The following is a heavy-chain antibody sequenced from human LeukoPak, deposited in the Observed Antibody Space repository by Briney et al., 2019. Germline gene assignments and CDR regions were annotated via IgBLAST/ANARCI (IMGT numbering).Heavy chain of an antibody. Sequence: PGGSLRLSCAASGFTFSSYAMNWFRQAPGKGLEWVAVISYDGSNKYYADSVKGRFTISRDNSKNTLYLQMNSLRAEDTAVYYCARGPGLLDYWGQGTLVTVSS. D-gene: IGHD2-21*02. J-gene: IGHJ4*02. CDR2: ISYDGSNK. CDR1: GFTFSSYA. V-gene: IGHV3-30*04. CDR3: ARGPGLLDY.